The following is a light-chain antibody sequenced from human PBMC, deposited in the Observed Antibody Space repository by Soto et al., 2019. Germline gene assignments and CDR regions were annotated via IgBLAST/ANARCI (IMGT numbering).Light chain of an antibody. V-gene: IGKV1-5*03. Sequence: DIQMTQSPSTLSASVGDRGTLTCRASQSVSSWLAWYQQKPGKAPKLLIYKASSLESGVPSRFSGSGSGTDFTLTISSLQPEDFATYCCQHYSTVWSFGQGTKVDIK. J-gene: IGKJ1*01. CDR3: QHYSTVWS. CDR1: QSVSSW. CDR2: KAS.